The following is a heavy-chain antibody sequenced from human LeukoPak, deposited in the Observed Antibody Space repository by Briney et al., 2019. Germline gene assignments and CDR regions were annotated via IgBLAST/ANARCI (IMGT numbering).Heavy chain of an antibody. Sequence: TGRSLRLSCAASGFTFSGYAMHWVRQAPGKGLEWVAVISNDGSNKYYADSVKGRFTISRDNSKNTLYMQMNSLRPEDTAVYYCARDMGRITIFGVVRGLDYWGQGTLVTVSS. CDR2: ISNDGSNK. D-gene: IGHD3-3*01. J-gene: IGHJ4*02. CDR3: ARDMGRITIFGVVRGLDY. CDR1: GFTFSGYA. V-gene: IGHV3-30-3*01.